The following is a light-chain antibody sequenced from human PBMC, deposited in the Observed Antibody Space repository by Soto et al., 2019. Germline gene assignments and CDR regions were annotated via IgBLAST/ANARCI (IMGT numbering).Light chain of an antibody. Sequence: EIEMTQSPATLSLSPGERATLSCRASQSVGTNLAWYQQKPGQAPRLLIFGASTRATGVPARISSSGSGTDFTLTISSLQSEDFAMYYCQQYNNWPETFGQGTEVEIK. CDR1: QSVGTN. CDR3: QQYNNWPET. V-gene: IGKV3-15*01. CDR2: GAS. J-gene: IGKJ1*01.